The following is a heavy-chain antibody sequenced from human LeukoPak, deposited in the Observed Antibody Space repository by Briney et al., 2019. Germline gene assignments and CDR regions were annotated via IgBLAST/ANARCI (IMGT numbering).Heavy chain of an antibody. CDR3: ARVVPGTGFFY. CDR1: GFTFSSYW. J-gene: IGHJ4*02. V-gene: IGHV3-74*01. D-gene: IGHD2-8*02. Sequence: GGSLRLSCAASGFTFSSYWMHWVRQAPGKGLVWVSRINGDGSSISYADSVKGRFTISRDNAKNSLYLQMNSLRAEDTAVYYCARVVPGTGFFYWGQGTLVTVSS. CDR2: INGDGSSI.